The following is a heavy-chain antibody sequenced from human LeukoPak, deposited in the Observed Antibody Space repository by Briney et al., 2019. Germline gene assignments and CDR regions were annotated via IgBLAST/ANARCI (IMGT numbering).Heavy chain of an antibody. J-gene: IGHJ4*02. CDR1: GYSFSSYW. CDR3: ARDGGYFSDY. CDR2: IYPGDSDT. V-gene: IGHV5-51*01. Sequence: GESLKISCKGSGYSFSSYWVGWVRQMPGKGLGWVGIIYPGDSDTRYSPSFQGQVTISADKSISTAYLQWSSLKASDTDMYYCARDGGYFSDYWGQGTLVTVSS. D-gene: IGHD3-10*01.